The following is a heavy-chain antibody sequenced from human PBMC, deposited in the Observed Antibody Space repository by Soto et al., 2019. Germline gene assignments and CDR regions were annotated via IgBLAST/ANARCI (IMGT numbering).Heavy chain of an antibody. CDR1: GGSISSGGYY. CDR3: ARGGWGAAAGVDY. Sequence: QVQLQESGPGLVKPSQTLSLTCTVSGGSISSGGYYWSWIRQHPGKGLEWIGYIYYSGSTYYNPSLNSRVTISVDTSKNHFSLKRSSVTAADTAVYYCARGGWGAAAGVDYWGQGTLVTVSS. CDR2: IYYSGST. V-gene: IGHV4-31*03. J-gene: IGHJ4*02. D-gene: IGHD6-13*01.